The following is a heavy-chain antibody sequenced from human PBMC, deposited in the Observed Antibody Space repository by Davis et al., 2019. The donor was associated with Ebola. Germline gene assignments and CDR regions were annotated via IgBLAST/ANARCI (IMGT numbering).Heavy chain of an antibody. CDR3: ARDRSLELVSYSYAMDV. Sequence: GGSLRLSCAASGFTFSSYAMNWVRQAPGKGLEWVSGICGRGGSTDYADSVKGRFTISRDNAKNSLFLQMNSLRAEDTAVYYCARDRSLELVSYSYAMDVWGKGTTVTVSS. CDR1: GFTFSSYA. CDR2: ICGRGGST. J-gene: IGHJ6*04. V-gene: IGHV3-23*01. D-gene: IGHD1-7*01.